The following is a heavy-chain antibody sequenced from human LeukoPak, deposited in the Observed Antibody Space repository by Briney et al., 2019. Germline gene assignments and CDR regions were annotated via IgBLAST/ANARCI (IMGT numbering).Heavy chain of an antibody. J-gene: IGHJ6*03. D-gene: IGHD3-10*01. CDR2: IYYSGST. Sequence: SSETLSLTCTVSGGSISSSSYYWGWIRQPPGKGMEWIGSIYYSGSTYYNPSLKSRVTISVDTSKNQFSLKLSSVTAADTAVYYCARHQYYYDSGTYQHYYYYMDVWGKGTTVTVSS. V-gene: IGHV4-39*01. CDR3: ARHQYYYDSGTYQHYYYYMDV. CDR1: GGSISSSSYY.